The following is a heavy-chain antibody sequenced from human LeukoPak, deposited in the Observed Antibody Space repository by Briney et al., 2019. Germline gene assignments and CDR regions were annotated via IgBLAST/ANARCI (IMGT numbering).Heavy chain of an antibody. D-gene: IGHD3-9*01. V-gene: IGHV3-23*01. J-gene: IGHJ5*02. CDR3: AKGGNDILTGVDP. Sequence: GGSLRLSCAASGFTFSSYSMNWVRQAPGKGLEWVSGIGGSGGRTHYADSVKGRFTISRDNSKNMLYLQMNSLRAEDTAVYYCAKGGNDILTGVDPWGQGTLVTVSP. CDR2: IGGSGGRT. CDR1: GFTFSSYS.